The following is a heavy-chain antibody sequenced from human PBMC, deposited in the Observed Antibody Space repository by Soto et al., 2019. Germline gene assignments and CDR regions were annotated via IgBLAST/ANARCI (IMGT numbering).Heavy chain of an antibody. CDR2: IYFDDTT. Sequence: GGSLRLSCAASGLTVRTNYMTWVRQAPGKGLEWVSMIYFDDTTHYADSVKGRFTISRDSSKKTLFLQMNNLRTEDTAVYYLERDFDTSREDGAHYGMAFWGQGTTVPVSS. CDR1: GLTVRTNY. J-gene: IGHJ6*02. CDR3: ERDFDTSREDGAHYGMAF. V-gene: IGHV3-66*01. D-gene: IGHD6-13*01.